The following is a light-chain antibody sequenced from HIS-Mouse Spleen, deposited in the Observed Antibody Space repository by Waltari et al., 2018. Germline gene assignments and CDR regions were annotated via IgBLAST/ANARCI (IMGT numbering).Light chain of an antibody. CDR1: SIDVGSYNL. Sequence: QSALTQPASVSGSPGQSITISCTGTSIDVGSYNLVSWYQQHPGKAPKLLIYEGSKRPSGGSNRFSGSKSGNTASLTISGLQAEDEADYYCCSYAGSSTLVFGGGTKLTVL. CDR3: CSYAGSSTLV. CDR2: EGS. V-gene: IGLV2-23*01. J-gene: IGLJ3*02.